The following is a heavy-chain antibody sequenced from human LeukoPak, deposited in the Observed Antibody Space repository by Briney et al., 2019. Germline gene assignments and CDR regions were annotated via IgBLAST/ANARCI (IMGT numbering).Heavy chain of an antibody. CDR1: GGTFSSYA. V-gene: IGHV1-69*01. Sequence: SVKVSCKASGGTFSSYAISLVRQAPGQGLEWMGGIIPIFGTANYAQKFQGRVTITADESTSTAYMELSSLRSEDTAVYYCASQRSGYCSSTSCYGDRYNWFDPWGQGTLVTVPS. CDR2: IIPIFGTA. J-gene: IGHJ5*02. CDR3: ASQRSGYCSSTSCYGDRYNWFDP. D-gene: IGHD2-2*01.